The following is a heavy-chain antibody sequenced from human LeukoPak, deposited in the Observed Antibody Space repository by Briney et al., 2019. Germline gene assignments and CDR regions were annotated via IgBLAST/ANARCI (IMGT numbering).Heavy chain of an antibody. V-gene: IGHV1-69*01. CDR2: IIPIFGTA. J-gene: IGHJ6*03. CDR1: GGTFSSYA. D-gene: IGHD4-11*01. CDR3: ARVGTDSNYPYYYMDV. Sequence: SVKVSCKASGGTFSSYAISWVRQAPGQGLEWMGGIIPIFGTANYAQKFQGRVTITADESTSTAYMELSSLRSEDTAVYYCARVGTDSNYPYYYMDVWGKGTTVTVSS.